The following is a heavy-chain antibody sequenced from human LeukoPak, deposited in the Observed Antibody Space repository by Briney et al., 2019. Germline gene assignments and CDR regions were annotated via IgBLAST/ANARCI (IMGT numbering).Heavy chain of an antibody. Sequence: PSETLSLTCAVYGGSFSGYYWSWIRRPPGKGLEWIGEINHSGSTNYNPSLKSRVTISVDTSKNQFSLKLSSVTAADTAVYYCARHIVATITYYFDYWGQGTLVTVSS. CDR3: ARHIVATITYYFDY. V-gene: IGHV4-34*01. D-gene: IGHD5-12*01. J-gene: IGHJ4*02. CDR1: GGSFSGYY. CDR2: INHSGST.